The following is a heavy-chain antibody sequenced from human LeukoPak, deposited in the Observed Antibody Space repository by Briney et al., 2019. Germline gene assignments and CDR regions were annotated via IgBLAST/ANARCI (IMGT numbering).Heavy chain of an antibody. CDR1: GCTFTGYY. J-gene: IGHJ4*02. D-gene: IGHD3-16*02. CDR2: INPNSGGT. CDR3: PRDPGVWGSYRRLYYFDY. Sequence: ASVKVSCKATGCTFTGYYMHWVRQAPGQGLEWMGWINPNSGGTNYAQRFQGRVTMTRDTSISTAYMELSRLRSDDTAVYYCPRDPGVWGSYRRLYYFDYWGQGTLVTVSS. V-gene: IGHV1-2*02.